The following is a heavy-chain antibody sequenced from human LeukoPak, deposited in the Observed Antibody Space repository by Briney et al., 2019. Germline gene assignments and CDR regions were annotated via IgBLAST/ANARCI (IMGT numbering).Heavy chain of an antibody. Sequence: PSQTLSLTCTVSGGSISSGCYYWSWIRQHPGKGLEWIGYIYYSGSTYYNPSLKSRFTISVDTSKNQFSLKLSAVTAADTAVYYCARDHDYRDYSYGMDVWGQGTTVTVCS. J-gene: IGHJ6*02. CDR3: ARDHDYRDYSYGMDV. D-gene: IGHD4-17*01. V-gene: IGHV4-31*03. CDR1: GGSISSGCYY. CDR2: IYYSGST.